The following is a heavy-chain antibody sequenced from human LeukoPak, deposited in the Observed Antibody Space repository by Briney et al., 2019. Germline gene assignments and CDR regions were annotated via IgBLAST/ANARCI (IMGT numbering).Heavy chain of an antibody. D-gene: IGHD1-14*01. V-gene: IGHV1-69*13. Sequence: GASVKVSCKAPGYTFTSYAISWVRQAPGQGLEWMGGIIPIFGTANYAQKFQGRVTITADESTSTAYMELSSLRSEDTAVYYCARLTNGFSRDYWGRGTLVTVSS. CDR2: IIPIFGTA. CDR3: ARLTNGFSRDY. CDR1: GYTFTSYA. J-gene: IGHJ4*02.